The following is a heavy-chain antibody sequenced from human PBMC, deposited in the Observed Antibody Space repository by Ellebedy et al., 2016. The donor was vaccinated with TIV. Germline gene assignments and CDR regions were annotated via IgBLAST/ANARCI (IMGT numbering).Heavy chain of an antibody. CDR3: ARELSGNNRHAFDY. CDR1: GGSISSYY. Sequence: MPSETLSLTCTVSGGSISSYYWSWIRQPPGKGLEWIGYIYYSGSTNYNPSLKSRVTISVDTSKNQFSLKLRSVTAADTAVYYCARELSGNNRHAFDYWGQGTLVTVSS. J-gene: IGHJ4*02. D-gene: IGHD1-14*01. V-gene: IGHV4-59*01. CDR2: IYYSGST.